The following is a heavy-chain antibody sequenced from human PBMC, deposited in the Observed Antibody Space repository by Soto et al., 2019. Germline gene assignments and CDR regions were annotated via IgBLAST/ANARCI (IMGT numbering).Heavy chain of an antibody. Sequence: QVQLVESGGGVVQPGRSLRLSCAVFGLTFSSYSMHWVRQAPGKGLEWVALISYDGSIKYYADSVKGRFTISRDNSKNTLLLQMNSLKTEDTAVYYCAREYGSGSSCDYWGQGTLVAVSS. CDR3: AREYGSGSSCDY. D-gene: IGHD3-10*01. V-gene: IGHV3-30-3*01. CDR2: ISYDGSIK. CDR1: GLTFSSYS. J-gene: IGHJ4*02.